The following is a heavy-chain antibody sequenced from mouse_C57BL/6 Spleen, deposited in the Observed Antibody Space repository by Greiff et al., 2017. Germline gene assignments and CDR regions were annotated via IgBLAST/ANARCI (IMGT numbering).Heavy chain of an antibody. CDR2: IDPETGGT. D-gene: IGHD2-3*01. Sequence: QVQLQQSGAELVRPGASVTLSCKASGYTFTDYEMHWVKQTPVHGLEWIGAIDPETGGTAYNQKFKGKAILTADKSSSTAYVELRSLTSEDSAVYYCTRYDGYYWYFAVLSSGTTVTVSS. V-gene: IGHV1-15*01. CDR1: GYTFTDYE. J-gene: IGHJ1*01. CDR3: TRYDGYYWYFAV.